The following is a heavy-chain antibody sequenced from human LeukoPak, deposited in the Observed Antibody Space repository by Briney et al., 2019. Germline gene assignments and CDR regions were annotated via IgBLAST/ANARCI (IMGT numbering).Heavy chain of an antibody. CDR2: INPNSGGT. V-gene: IGHV1-2*02. CDR1: GGTFSSYA. CDR3: ARESRGSYFVY. Sequence: ASVKVSCKASGGTFSSYATSWVRQAPGQGLEWMGWINPNSGGTNYAQKFQGRVTMTRDTSISTAYMELSRLRSDDTAVYYCARESRGSYFVYWGQGTLVTVSS. J-gene: IGHJ4*02. D-gene: IGHD3-16*01.